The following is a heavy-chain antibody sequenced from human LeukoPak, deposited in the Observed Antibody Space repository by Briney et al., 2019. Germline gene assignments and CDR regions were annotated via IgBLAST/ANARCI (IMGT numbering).Heavy chain of an antibody. V-gene: IGHV4-4*07. Sequence: PSETLSLTCTVSGGSISSYYWSWMRQPAGKGLEWIGRMYISGSTNYNPSLKSRVTMSIDTSKNQFSLKLSSVTAADTVVYYCARGNYGVDYWDQGTLVTVSS. CDR2: MYISGST. J-gene: IGHJ4*02. CDR1: GGSISSYY. D-gene: IGHD4-11*01. CDR3: ARGNYGVDY.